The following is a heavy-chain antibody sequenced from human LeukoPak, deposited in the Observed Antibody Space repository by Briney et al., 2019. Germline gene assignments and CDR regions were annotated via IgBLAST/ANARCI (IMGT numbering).Heavy chain of an antibody. CDR1: EFSFSSYW. D-gene: IGHD1-26*01. CDR3: ARAGVGAIYYFDY. J-gene: IGHJ4*02. CDR2: IRQDGGEK. Sequence: GGSLRLSCAASEFSFSSYWMSWVRQAPGKGLEWVANIRQDGGEKYYLDSVKGRFTVSRDNSKNTLYLQMNSLRAEDTAMYYCARAGVGAIYYFDYWGQGTLVTVSS. V-gene: IGHV3-7*01.